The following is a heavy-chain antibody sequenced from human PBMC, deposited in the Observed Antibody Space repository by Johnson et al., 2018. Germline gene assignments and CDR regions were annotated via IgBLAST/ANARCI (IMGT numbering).Heavy chain of an antibody. CDR3: AKDYGDYIYDKGMDV. Sequence: WGAVISFDGSNTYYTDSVKGRFTISRVNYKNTLYLQINSLRPEDTVVYYCAKDYGDYIYDKGMDVGGQGTTVSGCS. CDR2: ISFDGSNT. D-gene: IGHD4-17*01. J-gene: IGHJ6*02. V-gene: IGHV3-30*18.